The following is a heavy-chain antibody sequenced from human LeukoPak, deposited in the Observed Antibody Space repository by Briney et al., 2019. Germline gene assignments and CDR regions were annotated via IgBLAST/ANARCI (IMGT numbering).Heavy chain of an antibody. CDR3: ARAVGGDGSGSL. V-gene: IGHV4-59*01. D-gene: IGHD3-10*01. J-gene: IGHJ4*02. CDR2: IYYRVTS. Sequence: PQTPSLSCTVSGDSISTYYWSWIRQPPGKGLEWIGYIYYRVTSDYNPSLKSRVTMSVDMSTRQISLKLSSVTAADTAVYYCARAVGGDGSGSLWGPGTLVTVSS. CDR1: GDSISTYY.